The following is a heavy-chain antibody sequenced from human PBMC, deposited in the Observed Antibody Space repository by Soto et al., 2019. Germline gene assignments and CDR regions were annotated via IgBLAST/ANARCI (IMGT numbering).Heavy chain of an antibody. CDR3: ARGTAVAGYAFDI. Sequence: SETLSLTCTVSGGSISSVDYYWSWIRQPPGKGLEWIGEINHSGSTNYNPSLKSRVTISVDTSKNQFSLKLSSVTAADTAVYYCARGTAVAGYAFDIWGQGTMVTVSS. J-gene: IGHJ3*02. CDR1: GGSISSVDYY. V-gene: IGHV4-34*01. CDR2: INHSGST. D-gene: IGHD6-19*01.